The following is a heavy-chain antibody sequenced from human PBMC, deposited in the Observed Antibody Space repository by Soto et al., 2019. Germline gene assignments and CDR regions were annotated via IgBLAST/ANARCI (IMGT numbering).Heavy chain of an antibody. V-gene: IGHV4-31*03. CDR2: IHYSGST. CDR1: GGSISGEGYY. CDR3: ARAWTATAGWANWFDR. J-gene: IGHJ5*02. Sequence: QVQLKESGPGLVEPSQTLSLTCTVSGGSISGEGYYWSWIRQYSGRGLEWIGYIHYSGSTYSNLSLKSRVTISVDTSKTQCFLKLTSVTAADTALYYCARAWTATAGWANWFDRWGQGTLVTVSS. D-gene: IGHD6-13*01.